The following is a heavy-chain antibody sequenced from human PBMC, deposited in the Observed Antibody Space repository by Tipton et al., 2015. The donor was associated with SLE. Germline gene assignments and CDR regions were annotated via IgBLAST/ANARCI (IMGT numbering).Heavy chain of an antibody. CDR2: ISSSGSST. V-gene: IGHV3-11*06. Sequence: PLRLSCAASGFAFSDYYMSWIRQAPGKGLEWVSYISSSGSSTSYADSVKGRFTISRDNAKNTLYLQMNSLRAEDTAVYYCARGLGFWISYWGQGTLVTVSS. D-gene: IGHD3-3*01. CDR1: GFAFSDYY. CDR3: ARGLGFWISY. J-gene: IGHJ4*02.